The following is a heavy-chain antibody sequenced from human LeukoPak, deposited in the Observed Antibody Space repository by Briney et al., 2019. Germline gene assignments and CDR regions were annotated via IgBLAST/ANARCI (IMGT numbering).Heavy chain of an antibody. CDR3: ARDRSFSSPDAFDI. V-gene: IGHV1-69*05. Sequence: GASVKASCKASGGTFSTYTISWVRQAPGQGLEWMGGIIPIFGTANSAQKFQGRVTITTDESTSTAYMELSSVRSEDTAVYYCARDRSFSSPDAFDIWGQGTMVTVSS. D-gene: IGHD6-6*01. CDR2: IIPIFGTA. J-gene: IGHJ3*02. CDR1: GGTFSTYT.